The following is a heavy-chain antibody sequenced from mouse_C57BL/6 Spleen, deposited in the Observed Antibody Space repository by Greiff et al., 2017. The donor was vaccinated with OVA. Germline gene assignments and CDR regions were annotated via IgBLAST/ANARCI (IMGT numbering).Heavy chain of an antibody. CDR3: ARSLYYGSLAY. CDR2: IYPGSGNT. CDR1: GYTFTDYY. V-gene: IGHV1-76*01. Sequence: VQLQQSGAELVRPGASVKLSCKASGYTFTDYYINWVKQRPGQGLEWIARIYPGSGNTYYNEKFKGKATLTAEKSSSTAYMQLSSLTSEDSAVYFCARSLYYGSLAYWGQGTLVTVSA. D-gene: IGHD1-1*01. J-gene: IGHJ3*01.